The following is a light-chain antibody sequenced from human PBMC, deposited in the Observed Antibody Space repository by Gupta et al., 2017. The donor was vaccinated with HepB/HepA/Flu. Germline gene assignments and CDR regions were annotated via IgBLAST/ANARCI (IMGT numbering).Light chain of an antibody. CDR1: TGPVTSGHD. J-gene: IGLJ2*01. CDR3: LLAYNGALI. Sequence: QPVVLQEPSLPVSPGGTSPLTCVSSTGPVTSGHDPYWFQQKPGQVPKTLIYHTNKKHALTPARFSASLLGSRAALTLSGAQPADEADYYCLLAYNGALIFGGGTRLTVL. CDR2: HTN. V-gene: IGLV7-46*01.